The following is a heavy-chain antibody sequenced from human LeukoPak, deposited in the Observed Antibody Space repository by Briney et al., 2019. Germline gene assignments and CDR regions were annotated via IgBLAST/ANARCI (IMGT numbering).Heavy chain of an antibody. CDR2: IYYSGST. Sequence: SEALSLTCAVSGGSISSYYCNWIRQPPGKGLEWIGYIYYSGSTNYNPSLKSRVTISVDTSKNQFSLKLSSVTAADTAVYYCARGYCSGGSCYPTILYVNWFDPWGQGTLVTVSS. D-gene: IGHD2-15*01. J-gene: IGHJ5*02. CDR1: GGSISSYY. CDR3: ARGYCSGGSCYPTILYVNWFDP. V-gene: IGHV4-59*01.